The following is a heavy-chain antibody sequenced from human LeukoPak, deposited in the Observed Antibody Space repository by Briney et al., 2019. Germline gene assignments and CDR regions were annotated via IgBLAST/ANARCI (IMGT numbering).Heavy chain of an antibody. D-gene: IGHD3-10*01. CDR2: ISSSSSYT. Sequence: PAESLRLSCAASGFRFSAYYMSWMSQAPGKGLEWVSYISSSSSYTNYAVSVKGRFTISRDNAKNSLYLQMDNLRDDDTAVYYCARAYGSGSHGYWGQGTLVTVSS. J-gene: IGHJ4*02. CDR1: GFRFSAYY. V-gene: IGHV3-11*05. CDR3: ARAYGSGSHGY.